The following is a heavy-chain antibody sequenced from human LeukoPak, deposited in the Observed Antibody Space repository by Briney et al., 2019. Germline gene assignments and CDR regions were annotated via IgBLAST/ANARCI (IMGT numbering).Heavy chain of an antibody. CDR3: AGLGYCSGGSCYLPDY. CDR1: GGTFSSYA. Sequence: ASVKVSCKASGGTFSSYAISWVRQAPGQGLEWRGGIIPIFGTANYAQKFQGRVTITTDESTSTAYMELSSPRSEDTAVYYCAGLGYCSGGSCYLPDYWGQGTLVTVSS. J-gene: IGHJ4*02. V-gene: IGHV1-69*05. CDR2: IIPIFGTA. D-gene: IGHD2-15*01.